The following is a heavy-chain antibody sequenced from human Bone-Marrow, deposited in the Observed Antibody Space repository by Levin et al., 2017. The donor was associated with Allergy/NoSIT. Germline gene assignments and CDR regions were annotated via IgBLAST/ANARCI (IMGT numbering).Heavy chain of an antibody. CDR2: IWYDGSNK. CDR3: ARDPMVVPAAILWSGEYYYYGMDV. V-gene: IGHV3-33*01. D-gene: IGHD2-2*02. CDR1: GFTFSSYG. Sequence: LSLTCAASGFTFSSYGMHWVRQAPGKGLEWVAVIWYDGSNKYHADSVKGRFTISRDNSKNTLYLQMNSLRAEDTAVYYCARDPMVVPAAILWSGEYYYYGMDVWGQGTTVTVSS. J-gene: IGHJ6*02.